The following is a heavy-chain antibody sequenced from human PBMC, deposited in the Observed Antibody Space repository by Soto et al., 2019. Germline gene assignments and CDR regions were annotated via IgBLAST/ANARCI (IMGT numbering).Heavy chain of an antibody. CDR3: ARHDIVVVPAAKGGMDV. J-gene: IGHJ6*02. CDR2: IDPSDSYT. Sequence: GESLKISCKGSGYSFTSYWISCVRQMPGKGLEWMGRIDPSDSYTNYSPSLQGHVTISADKSISTAYLQWSSLKASDTAMYYCARHDIVVVPAAKGGMDVWGQGTTVTV. D-gene: IGHD2-2*01. CDR1: GYSFTSYW. V-gene: IGHV5-10-1*01.